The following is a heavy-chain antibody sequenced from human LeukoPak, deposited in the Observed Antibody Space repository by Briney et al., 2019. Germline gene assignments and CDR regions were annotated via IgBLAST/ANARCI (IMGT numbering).Heavy chain of an antibody. D-gene: IGHD3-22*01. CDR1: GGSISISSYY. CDR2: IYYSGST. V-gene: IGHV4-39*01. CDR3: ARLPGYYDSSGYYHWYFDL. J-gene: IGHJ2*01. Sequence: SETLSLTCTVSGGSISISSYYWGWIRQPPGKGLEWIGSIYYSGSTYYNPSLKSRVTISVDTSKNQFSLKLSSVTAADTAVYYCARLPGYYDSSGYYHWYFDLWGRGTLVTVSS.